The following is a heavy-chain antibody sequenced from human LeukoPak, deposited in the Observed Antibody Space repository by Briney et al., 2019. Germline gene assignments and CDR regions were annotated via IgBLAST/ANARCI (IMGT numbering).Heavy chain of an antibody. CDR2: ISYDGSNK. CDR1: GFPFSSYG. CDR3: AKGRGLYSSSWYTH. Sequence: GGSLRLSCAASGFPFSSYGMHWVRQAPGKGLEWVAVISYDGSNKYYADSVKGRFTISRDNSKNTLYLQMNSLRAEDTAVYYCAKGRGLYSSSWYTHWGQGTLVTVSS. D-gene: IGHD6-13*01. J-gene: IGHJ4*02. V-gene: IGHV3-30*18.